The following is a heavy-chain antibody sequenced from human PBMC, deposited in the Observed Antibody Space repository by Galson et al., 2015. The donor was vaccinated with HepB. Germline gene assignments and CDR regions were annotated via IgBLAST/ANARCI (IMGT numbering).Heavy chain of an antibody. Sequence: SLRLSCAASGFTFSDYYMSWIRQAPGKGLEWVSYISSSGSTIYYADSVKGRFTISRDNAKNSLYLQMNSLRAEDTAVYYCARELVVVPAAILGSADAFDIWGQGTMVTVSS. CDR3: ARELVVVPAAILGSADAFDI. J-gene: IGHJ3*02. V-gene: IGHV3-11*01. D-gene: IGHD2-2*01. CDR1: GFTFSDYY. CDR2: ISSSGSTI.